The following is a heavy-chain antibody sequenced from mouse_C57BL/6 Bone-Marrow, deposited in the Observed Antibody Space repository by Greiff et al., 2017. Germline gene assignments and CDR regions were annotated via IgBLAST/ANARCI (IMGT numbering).Heavy chain of an antibody. CDR3: ARGIHDSYYFDY. Sequence: QVQLQQPGAELVKPGASVKMSCKASGYTFTSYWITWVKQRPGQGLEWIGDIYPGSGSTNYNEKFKSKATLTVDTSSSTAYMQLSSLTSEDSAVYYCARGIHDSYYFDYWGQGTTLTVSS. D-gene: IGHD2-13*01. J-gene: IGHJ2*01. V-gene: IGHV1-55*01. CDR1: GYTFTSYW. CDR2: IYPGSGST.